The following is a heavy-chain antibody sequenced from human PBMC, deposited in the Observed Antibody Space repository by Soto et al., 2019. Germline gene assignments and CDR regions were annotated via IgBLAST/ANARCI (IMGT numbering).Heavy chain of an antibody. CDR3: ARIGLTSALL. D-gene: IGHD4-17*01. Sequence: QVQLQESGPGQVKPSQTLSLTCTVSGGSINSGDYYWSWIRQPPGQGLEWIGYTYYSGSTYYNPPLRSRVTISIDTSKNLFFLNLTSVTAADTAVYFCARIGLTSALLWGQGTLVTVSS. CDR2: TYYSGST. V-gene: IGHV4-30-4*01. J-gene: IGHJ4*02. CDR1: GGSINSGDYY.